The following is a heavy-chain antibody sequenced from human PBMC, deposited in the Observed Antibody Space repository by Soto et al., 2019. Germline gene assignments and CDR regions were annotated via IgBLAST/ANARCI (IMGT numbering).Heavy chain of an antibody. V-gene: IGHV3-30*03. CDR3: VRDPGYCTNGVCPIFDF. CDR2: ISYDGGNK. CDR1: GFSVSSYG. J-gene: IGHJ4*02. D-gene: IGHD2-8*01. Sequence: GGCLSLSCVAAGFSVSSYGIHRVRQAPGKGLEWVAVISYDGGNKYDAGSVKGRFTISRDNTKSTLYLQMNSLRVEDTAVYFCVRDPGYCTNGVCPIFDFWGQGLLVTVSS.